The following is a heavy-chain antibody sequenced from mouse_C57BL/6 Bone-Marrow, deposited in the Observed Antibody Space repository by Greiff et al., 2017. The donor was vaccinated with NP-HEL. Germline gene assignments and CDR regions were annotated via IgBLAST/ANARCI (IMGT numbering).Heavy chain of an antibody. CDR2: INYDGSST. CDR1: GFTFSDYY. CDR3: ARVRPIYYFSMDY. J-gene: IGHJ4*01. V-gene: IGHV5-16*01. D-gene: IGHD1-1*01. Sequence: EVQLVESEGGLVQPGSSMKLSCTASGFTFSDYYMAWVRQVPEKGLEWVANINYDGSSTYYLDSLKSRFIISRDNAKNILYLQMSSLKSEDTATYYCARVRPIYYFSMDYWGQGTSVTVSS.